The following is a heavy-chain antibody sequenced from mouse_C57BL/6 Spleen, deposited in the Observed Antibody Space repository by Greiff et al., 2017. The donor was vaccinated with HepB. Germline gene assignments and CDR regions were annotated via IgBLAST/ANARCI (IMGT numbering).Heavy chain of an antibody. CDR2: IWSGGST. CDR3: AKNGGLYYDYDGGHYYAMDY. CDR1: GFSLTSYG. D-gene: IGHD2-4*01. J-gene: IGHJ4*01. Sequence: VQLQQSGPGLVQPSQSLSITCTVSGFSLTSYGVHWVRQSPGKGLEWLGVIWSGGSTDYNAAFMSRLSITKDNAKSQVFFKMNSLQADDTAIYYCAKNGGLYYDYDGGHYYAMDYWGQGTSVTVSS. V-gene: IGHV2-5*01.